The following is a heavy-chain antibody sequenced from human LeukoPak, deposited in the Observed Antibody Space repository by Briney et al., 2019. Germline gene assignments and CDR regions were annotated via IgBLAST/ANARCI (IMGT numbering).Heavy chain of an antibody. Sequence: GGSLRLSCAASGFTFSTYAMSWVRQAPGKGLEWVSGISGSGGSTFYADSVKGRFTISRDNSKNTLYLQMNSLRAEDTAVYYCAKDLGAYCGGDCYSKQFDYWGQGTLVTVSS. CDR3: AKDLGAYCGGDCYSKQFDY. CDR1: GFTFSTYA. V-gene: IGHV3-23*01. CDR2: ISGSGGST. D-gene: IGHD2-21*02. J-gene: IGHJ4*02.